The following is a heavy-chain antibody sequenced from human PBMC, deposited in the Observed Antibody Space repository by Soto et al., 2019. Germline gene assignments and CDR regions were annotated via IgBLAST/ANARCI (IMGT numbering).Heavy chain of an antibody. CDR2: ISGSGGST. D-gene: IGHD4-17*01. CDR1: GFTFSSYA. CDR3: AKSPTPTYISDYGDPTGWFDP. V-gene: IGHV3-23*01. J-gene: IGHJ5*02. Sequence: HPGGSLRLSCAASGFTFSSYAMSWVRQAPGKGLEWVSAISGSGGSTYYADSVKGRFTISRDNSKNTLYLQMNSLRAEDTAVYYCAKSPTPTYISDYGDPTGWFDPWGQGTLVTVSS.